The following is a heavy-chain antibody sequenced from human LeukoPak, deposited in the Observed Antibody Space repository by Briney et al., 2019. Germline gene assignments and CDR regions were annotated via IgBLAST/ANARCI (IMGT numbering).Heavy chain of an antibody. V-gene: IGHV3-30-3*01. CDR2: ISYDGSNK. J-gene: IGHJ4*02. CDR1: GFTFSSYA. Sequence: GGSLRLSRAASGFTFSSYAMHWVRQAPGKGLEWVAVISYDGSNKYYADSVKGRFTISRDNSKNTLYLQMNSLRAEDTAVYYCAKGGSWYVHPQYYFDYWGQGTLVTVSS. CDR3: AKGGSWYVHPQYYFDY. D-gene: IGHD6-13*01.